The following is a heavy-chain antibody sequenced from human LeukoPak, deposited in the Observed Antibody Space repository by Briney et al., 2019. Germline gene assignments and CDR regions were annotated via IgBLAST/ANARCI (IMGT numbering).Heavy chain of an antibody. Sequence: SQTLSLTCAISGDSVSSNSVTWNWIRQYPSRGLEWLGRTYYRSTWYNDYAVSVRGRITVNPDTSKNQFSLHLNSVTPEDTAVYYSARRLTQYDCFDPWGQGILVTVSS. CDR3: ARRLTQYDCFDP. CDR1: GDSVSSNSVT. CDR2: TYYRSTWYN. V-gene: IGHV6-1*01. J-gene: IGHJ5*02. D-gene: IGHD2-2*01.